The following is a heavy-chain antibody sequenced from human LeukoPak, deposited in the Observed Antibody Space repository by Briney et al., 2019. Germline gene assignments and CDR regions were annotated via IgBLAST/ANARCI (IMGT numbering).Heavy chain of an antibody. CDR1: GGSISSYY. CDR3: ARNPVPRTLDYYDSAWVRFDP. D-gene: IGHD3-22*01. J-gene: IGHJ5*02. Sequence: SETLSLTCTASGGSISSYYWSWIRQPPGKGLEWIGYIYYSGSTYYNPSLKSRVTISVDTSKNQFSLKLSSVTAADTAVYYCARNPVPRTLDYYDSAWVRFDPWGQGTLVTVSS. V-gene: IGHV4-59*08. CDR2: IYYSGST.